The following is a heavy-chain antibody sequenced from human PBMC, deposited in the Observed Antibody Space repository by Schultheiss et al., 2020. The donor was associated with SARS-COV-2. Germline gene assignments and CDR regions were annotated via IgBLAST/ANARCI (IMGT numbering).Heavy chain of an antibody. Sequence: SETLSLTCAVYGGSFSGYYWSWIRQPPGKGLEWIGEINHSGSTNYNPSLKSRVTIAVDTSKNQFSLKLSSVTAADTAVYYCARGWFGSGRPGYYYGMDVWGQGTTVTVSS. CDR3: ARGWFGSGRPGYYYGMDV. CDR1: GGSFSGYY. CDR2: INHSGST. D-gene: IGHD6-19*01. J-gene: IGHJ6*02. V-gene: IGHV4-34*01.